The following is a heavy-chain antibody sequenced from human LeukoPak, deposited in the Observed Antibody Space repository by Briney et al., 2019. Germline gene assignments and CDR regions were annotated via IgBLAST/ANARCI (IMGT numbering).Heavy chain of an antibody. CDR3: ATPSPTYYYDSSGKNNPLSEAFDI. D-gene: IGHD3-22*01. CDR2: IYYSGST. J-gene: IGHJ3*02. V-gene: IGHV4-39*01. CDR1: GGSISSSSYY. Sequence: PSETLSLTCTVSGGSISSSSYYWGWIRQPPGKGLEWIGSIYYSGSTYYNPSLKSRVTISVDTSKNQFSLKLSSVTAADTAVYYCATPSPTYYYDSSGKNNPLSEAFDIWGQGTMVTVSS.